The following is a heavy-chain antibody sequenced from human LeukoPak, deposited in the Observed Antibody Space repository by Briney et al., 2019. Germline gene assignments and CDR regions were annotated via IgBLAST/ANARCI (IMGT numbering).Heavy chain of an antibody. CDR1: GVSMSSYY. CDR3: ARDVQSSGGYNWFDP. D-gene: IGHD2-15*01. Sequence: SETLSLTCTVSGVSMSSYYWSWIRQPAGKGLEWIGFVYTSGNTNYNPSLKSRVTTSIDTSKSQFSLKLISVTAADTAVYYCARDVQSSGGYNWFDPWGQGTLVTVSS. CDR2: VYTSGNT. J-gene: IGHJ5*02. V-gene: IGHV4-4*07.